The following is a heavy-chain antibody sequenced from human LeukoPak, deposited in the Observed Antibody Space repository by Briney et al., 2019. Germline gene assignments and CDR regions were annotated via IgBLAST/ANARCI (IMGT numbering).Heavy chain of an antibody. CDR3: AKGSSSRRYYFDY. Sequence: PGGFLRLSCAASGFTFSSYWMHWVRHAPGKGLEWVSGISWNSGSIGYADSVKGRFTISRDNAKNSLYLQMNSLRAEDTALYYCAKGSSSRRYYFDYWGQGTLVTVSS. V-gene: IGHV3-9*01. D-gene: IGHD6-13*01. CDR1: GFTFSSYW. J-gene: IGHJ4*02. CDR2: ISWNSGSI.